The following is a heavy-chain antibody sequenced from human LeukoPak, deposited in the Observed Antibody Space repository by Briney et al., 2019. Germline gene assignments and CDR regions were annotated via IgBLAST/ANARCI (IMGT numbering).Heavy chain of an antibody. CDR3: ARGHEYRGYGQDY. CDR2: IDGNGGSA. D-gene: IGHD5-12*01. CDR1: GFXFSSYA. V-gene: IGHV3-64*01. Sequence: GGSLRLSCAASGFXFSSYAIHWVRQAPGKGLEYVSAIDGNGGSAYYANSVKGRFTISRDNSKNTLYLQMGSLSTEDTAVYYCARGHEYRGYGQDYWGQGTLVTVSS. J-gene: IGHJ4*02.